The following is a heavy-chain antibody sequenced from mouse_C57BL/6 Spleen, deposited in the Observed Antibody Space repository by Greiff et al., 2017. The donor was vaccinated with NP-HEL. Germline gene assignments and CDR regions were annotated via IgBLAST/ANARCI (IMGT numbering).Heavy chain of an antibody. CDR1: GFTFSDYG. V-gene: IGHV5-17*01. CDR3: ARSSSFAY. CDR2: ISSGSSTI. D-gene: IGHD1-1*01. Sequence: EVKLVESGGGLVKPGGSLKLSCAASGFTFSDYGMPWVRQAPEKGLEWVPYISSGSSTIYYADTVTGRFTISRDNAKNTLFLQMTSLRAEDTAMYYCARSSSFAYWGQGTLVTVSA. J-gene: IGHJ3*01.